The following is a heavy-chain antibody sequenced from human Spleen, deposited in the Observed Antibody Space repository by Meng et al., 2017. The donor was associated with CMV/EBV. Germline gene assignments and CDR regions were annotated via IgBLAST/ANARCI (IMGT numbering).Heavy chain of an antibody. CDR1: SITTTKW. V-gene: IGHV4-4*02. J-gene: IGHJ5*02. CDR2: IDHTGNS. Sequence: SITTTKWWTWVRQPPGKGLEWVGEIDHTGNSNSNPSLKSRLTLSLDTSKNHLSLRMTSVTAEDTAIYYCARVREHTSLGNYWFDPWGQGTLVTVSS. CDR3: ARVREHTSLGNYWFDP. D-gene: IGHD3-16*01.